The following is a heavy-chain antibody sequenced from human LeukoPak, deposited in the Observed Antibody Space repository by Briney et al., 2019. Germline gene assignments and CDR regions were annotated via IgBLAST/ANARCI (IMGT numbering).Heavy chain of an antibody. CDR1: GFTFTSHA. V-gene: IGHV3-23*01. CDR2: IGGSGDTT. Sequence: QPGGSLRLSCAASGFTFTSHAMTWVRQAPGKGLQWVSTIGGSGDTTYYADSVKGRFTISRDNAKNSLYLQMNSLRAEDTAVYYCARVEVGWFAYYWGQGTLVTVSS. CDR3: ARVEVGWFAYY. J-gene: IGHJ4*02. D-gene: IGHD3-10*01.